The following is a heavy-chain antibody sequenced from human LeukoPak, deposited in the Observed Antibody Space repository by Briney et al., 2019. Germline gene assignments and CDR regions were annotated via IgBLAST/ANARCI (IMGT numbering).Heavy chain of an antibody. J-gene: IGHJ4*02. CDR2: ISTYNDNT. CDR1: GYTFNTYN. V-gene: IGHV1-18*01. D-gene: IGHD1-26*01. Sequence: ASVTVSCKASGYTFNTYNINWVRQAPGQGLEWMGWISTYNDNTNYAQKFQGRVTMTTDTSTSTAYMELRSLRSEDTAVYYCARQSTRLFNTGSYYPPPAYDYWGQGTLVIVSS. CDR3: ARQSTRLFNTGSYYPPPAYDY.